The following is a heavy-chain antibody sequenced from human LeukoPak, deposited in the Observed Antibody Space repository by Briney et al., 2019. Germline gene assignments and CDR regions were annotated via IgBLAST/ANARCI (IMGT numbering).Heavy chain of an antibody. CDR3: ANESPFLDY. CDR1: GFTFTTYA. CDR2: ISGSGGST. J-gene: IGHJ4*02. Sequence: PGGSLRLSCAASGFTFTTYAMTWVRQAPGKGLEWVSVISGSGGSTYYADSVKGRFTISRDNSKNTLHLQMHSLRAEDTAVYYCANESPFLDYWGQGTLVTVSS. V-gene: IGHV3-23*01.